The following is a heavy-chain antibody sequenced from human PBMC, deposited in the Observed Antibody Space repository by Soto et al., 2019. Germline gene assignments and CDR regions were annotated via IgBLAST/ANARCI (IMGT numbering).Heavy chain of an antibody. CDR1: GITFSKAW. D-gene: IGHD4-4*01. Sequence: EVQLVESGGGLVKPGGSLRLSCAASGITFSKAWMNWVRQSPGKGLEWVGRIKSKSDGETTDYAAPVKGRFTISRDDSKNTLCLQMNSLKTEDTAVYYCTTNFYSDYGMDVWGQGTTVTVSS. CDR2: IKSKSDGETT. J-gene: IGHJ6*02. CDR3: TTNFYSDYGMDV. V-gene: IGHV3-15*01.